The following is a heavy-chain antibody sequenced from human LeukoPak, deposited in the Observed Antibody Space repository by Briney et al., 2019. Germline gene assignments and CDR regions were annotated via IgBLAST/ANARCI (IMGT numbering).Heavy chain of an antibody. CDR3: ARDGITGTPHGMDV. V-gene: IGHV4-34*01. CDR1: GGSFSGYY. J-gene: IGHJ6*02. Sequence: SETLSLTCALYGGSFSGYYWSWIRQPPGKGLEWIGEINHSGSTNYNPSLKSRVTISVDTSKNQFSLKLSSVTAADTAVYYCARDGITGTPHGMDVWGQGTTVTVSS. D-gene: IGHD1-20*01. CDR2: INHSGST.